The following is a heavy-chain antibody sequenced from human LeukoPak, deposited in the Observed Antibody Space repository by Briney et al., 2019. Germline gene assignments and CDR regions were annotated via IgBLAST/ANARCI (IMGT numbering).Heavy chain of an antibody. CDR1: GFTFSSYW. Sequence: GGSLRLSCAASGFTFSSYWMSWVRQAPGKGLEWVAVISYDGSNKYYADSVKGRFTISRDNSKNTLYLQMNSLRAEDTAVYYCARGRIAAGPYYYYYMDVWGKGTTVTVSS. CDR2: ISYDGSNK. D-gene: IGHD6-6*01. V-gene: IGHV3-30-3*01. J-gene: IGHJ6*03. CDR3: ARGRIAAGPYYYYYMDV.